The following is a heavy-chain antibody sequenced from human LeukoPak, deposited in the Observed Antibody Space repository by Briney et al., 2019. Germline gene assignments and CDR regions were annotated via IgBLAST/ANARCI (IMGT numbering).Heavy chain of an antibody. CDR1: GFTFSSYA. V-gene: IGHV3-64D*06. Sequence: GGSLRLSCSASGFTFSSYAMHWVRQAPGKGLEYVSAISSNGGSTYYADSVKGRFTISRDNSKNTLYLQMSSLRAEDTAVYYCVNRPHRRSSGWYLGYFQHWGQGTLVTVSS. J-gene: IGHJ1*01. CDR2: ISSNGGST. CDR3: VNRPHRRSSGWYLGYFQH. D-gene: IGHD6-19*01.